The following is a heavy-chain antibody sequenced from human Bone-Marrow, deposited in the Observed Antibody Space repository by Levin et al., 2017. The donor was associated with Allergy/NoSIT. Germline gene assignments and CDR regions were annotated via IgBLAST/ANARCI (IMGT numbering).Heavy chain of an antibody. D-gene: IGHD2-2*01. CDR2: IRSNAYAGTT. V-gene: IGHV3-49*04. Sequence: LTGGSLRLSCTVSGFTFDNFALTWVRQAPGKGLEWVGFIRSNAYAGTTEYAASVKGRFTISKDDSRSIAYLQMNTLRAEDTGIYYCTRVYCSSTSCYAVFFQHWGQGTLVTVSS. J-gene: IGHJ1*01. CDR3: TRVYCSSTSCYAVFFQH. CDR1: GFTFDNFA.